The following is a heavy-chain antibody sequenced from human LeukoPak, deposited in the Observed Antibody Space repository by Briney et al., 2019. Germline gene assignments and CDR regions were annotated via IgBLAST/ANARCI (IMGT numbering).Heavy chain of an antibody. D-gene: IGHD3-22*01. V-gene: IGHV3-23*01. J-gene: IGHJ4*02. CDR2: ITGSGGST. Sequence: PGGSLRLSCAPSGFTFDNFAMTWVRQAPGKGRAWVSEITGSGGSTYYADSVKGRFTNSRDNAKNTLYLQMNSLRAEDTAIYYCALGLFDFDYWGQGTLVTVSS. CDR3: ALGLFDFDY. CDR1: GFTFDNFA.